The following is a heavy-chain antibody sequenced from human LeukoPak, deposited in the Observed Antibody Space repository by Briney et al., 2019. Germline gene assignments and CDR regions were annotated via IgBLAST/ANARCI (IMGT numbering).Heavy chain of an antibody. CDR3: VKDSSSGSYFDY. D-gene: IGHD3-10*01. Sequence: GGSLRLSCAASGFTFSSYWMHWVRQAPGKGLVWVSRINSDGSSTSYADSVKGRFTISRDNSRNTLHLQMSSLRVEDTAVYYCVKDSSSGSYFDYWGQGTLVIVSS. CDR1: GFTFSSYW. V-gene: IGHV3-74*01. CDR2: INSDGSST. J-gene: IGHJ4*02.